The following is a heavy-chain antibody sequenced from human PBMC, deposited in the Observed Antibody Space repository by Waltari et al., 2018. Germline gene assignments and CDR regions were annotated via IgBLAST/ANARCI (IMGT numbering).Heavy chain of an antibody. Sequence: EVQLVESGGGLVKPGGSLRLSCAASGFTFSSYSMNWVRQAPGQGLEWVSSISSSSSYIDYADPVKGRFTITRDNAKNALYLQMNSLRAEDTAVYYCARDSSGWEFDYWGQGTLVTVAS. J-gene: IGHJ4*02. CDR2: ISSSSSYI. CDR1: GFTFSSYS. CDR3: ARDSSGWEFDY. D-gene: IGHD6-19*01. V-gene: IGHV3-21*01.